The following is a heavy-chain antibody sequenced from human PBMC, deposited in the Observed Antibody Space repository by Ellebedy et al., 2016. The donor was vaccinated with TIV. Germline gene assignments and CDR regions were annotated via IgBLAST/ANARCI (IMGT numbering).Heavy chain of an antibody. V-gene: IGHV4-34*01. Sequence: SETLSLXXAVYGGSFSGYYWSWIRQPPGKGLEWIGEINHSGSTNYNPSLKSRVTISVDTSKNQFSLKLSSVTAADTAVYYCASLRGPMVRGVSGGYWGQGTLVTVSS. D-gene: IGHD3-10*01. J-gene: IGHJ4*02. CDR2: INHSGST. CDR1: GGSFSGYY. CDR3: ASLRGPMVRGVSGGY.